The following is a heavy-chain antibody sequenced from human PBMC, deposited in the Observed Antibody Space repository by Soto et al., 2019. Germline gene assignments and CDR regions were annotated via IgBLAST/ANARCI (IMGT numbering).Heavy chain of an antibody. D-gene: IGHD1-26*01. CDR1: GYTFTSYA. CDR3: ARDVGATGD. J-gene: IGHJ4*02. Sequence: QVQLVQSGAEVKKPGASVKVSCKASGYTFTSYAMHCVRQAPGQRLEWMGWINAGNGNTKYSQKFQGRVTITRDTSASKDYRELSSLRSEDTAVYYCARDVGATGDWGQGTLVTVSS. CDR2: INAGNGNT. V-gene: IGHV1-3*01.